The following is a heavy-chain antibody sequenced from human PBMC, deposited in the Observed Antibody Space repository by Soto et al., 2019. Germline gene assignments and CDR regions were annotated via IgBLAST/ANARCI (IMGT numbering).Heavy chain of an antibody. CDR2: ITWNSRVL. J-gene: IGHJ4*02. CDR1: GLNFDDFA. Sequence: DSGGRLVQPGRSLRLSCVGTGLNFDDFAMHWVRQAPGKGLEWVSGITWNSRVLAYADSVKGRFTISRDNARNSLYLQMDSLRDEDTALYYCAKGRYDFWSPYYFDSWGQGTLVTVSS. V-gene: IGHV3-9*01. D-gene: IGHD3-3*01. CDR3: AKGRYDFWSPYYFDS.